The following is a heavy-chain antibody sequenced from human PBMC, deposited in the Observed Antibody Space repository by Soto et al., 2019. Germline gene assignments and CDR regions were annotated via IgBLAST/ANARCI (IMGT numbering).Heavy chain of an antibody. Sequence: SETVSLTCAVYGGSFSGYYWSWIRQPPGKGLEWIGEINHSGSTNYNPSLKSRVTISVDTSKNQFSLKLSSVTAADTAVYYCARGSDYGSGSYAIDYWGQGTLVTVSS. CDR3: ARGSDYGSGSYAIDY. CDR1: GGSFSGYY. D-gene: IGHD3-10*01. J-gene: IGHJ4*02. CDR2: INHSGST. V-gene: IGHV4-34*01.